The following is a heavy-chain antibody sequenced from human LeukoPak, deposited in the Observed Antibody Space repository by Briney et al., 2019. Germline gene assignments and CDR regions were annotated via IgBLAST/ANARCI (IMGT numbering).Heavy chain of an antibody. V-gene: IGHV3-7*03. CDR2: IKQDGSEK. J-gene: IGHJ4*02. CDR3: AREAGIPPSTQQWPTSVDY. D-gene: IGHD5-18*01. CDR1: GFTFSSYW. Sequence: GGSLRLSCVASGFTFSSYWMSWVRQAPGKGLEWVANIKQDGSEKYYVDSVKGRFTISRDNAKNSLFLQMNSLRADDTAVYYCAREAGIPPSTQQWPTSVDYWSQGTLVTVSS.